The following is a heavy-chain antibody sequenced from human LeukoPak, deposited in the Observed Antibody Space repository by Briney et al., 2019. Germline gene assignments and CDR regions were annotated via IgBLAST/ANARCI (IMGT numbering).Heavy chain of an antibody. D-gene: IGHD4-11*01. V-gene: IGHV3-7*01. CDR2: IDEDGSEK. J-gene: IGHJ4*02. CDR1: GFTFSTYW. Sequence: PGGSLRLSCVASGFTFSTYWMTWVRQAPGKGLEWVANIDEDGSEKYYVDSVKGRFTISRDNAKKSLYLQMNSLRAEDTAVYYCASSPDYIYYFDYWGQGTLVTVSS. CDR3: ASSPDYIYYFDY.